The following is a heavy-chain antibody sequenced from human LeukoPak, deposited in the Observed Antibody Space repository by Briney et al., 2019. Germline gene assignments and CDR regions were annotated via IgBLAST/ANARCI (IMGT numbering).Heavy chain of an antibody. J-gene: IGHJ4*02. CDR3: ARVGGCSSTSCYGGPFDY. CDR2: IYHSGST. V-gene: IGHV4-4*02. CDR1: GGSISSSNW. D-gene: IGHD2-2*01. Sequence: ASGTLSLTCAVSGGSISSSNWWSWVRQPPGKGLEWIGEIYHSGSTNYNPSLKSRVTISVDKSKNQFSLKLSSVTAADTAVYYCARVGGCSSTSCYGGPFDYWGQGTLVTVS.